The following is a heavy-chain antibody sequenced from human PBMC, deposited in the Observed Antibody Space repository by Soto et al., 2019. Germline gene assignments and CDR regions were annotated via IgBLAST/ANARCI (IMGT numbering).Heavy chain of an antibody. Sequence: QVQLQQWGAGLLKPSETLSLNCAVTGGSLSGYYWSRIRQPPGKGLEWIGEVKDGGHTNYSPSLRGRVTISSDTSNTQFSLRLNSVTAADTGVYYCARGQEGVVATHWDQGSLVTVSS. J-gene: IGHJ4*02. CDR3: ARGQEGVVATH. CDR1: GGSLSGYY. V-gene: IGHV4-34*01. CDR2: VKDGGHT. D-gene: IGHD5-12*01.